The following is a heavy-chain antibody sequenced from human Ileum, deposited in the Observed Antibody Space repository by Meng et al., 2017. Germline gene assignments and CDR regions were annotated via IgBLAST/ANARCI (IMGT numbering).Heavy chain of an antibody. J-gene: IGHJ4*02. CDR1: GYTFSDYF. V-gene: IGHV1-2*02. CDR3: ARDLAGLGGY. CDR2: IDPRTGDT. D-gene: IGHD6-19*01. Sequence: QVQLVQSGAEGKKPGASVTASCKTFGYTFSDYFMYWVRQAPGQGLEWMGWIDPRTGDTRYTQKLQGRVTMTRDTSISTVYMEVTNLRDDDTAVYYCARDLAGLGGYWGQGTLVTVSS.